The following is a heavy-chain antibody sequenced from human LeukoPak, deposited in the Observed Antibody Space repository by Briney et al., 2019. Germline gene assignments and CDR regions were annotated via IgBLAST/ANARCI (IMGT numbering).Heavy chain of an antibody. D-gene: IGHD3-9*01. CDR1: GYTLTELS. J-gene: IGHJ5*02. Sequence: ASVKVSCKVSGYTLTELSMHWVRQAPGKGLEWMGGFDPEDGETIYAQKFQGRVTMTEDTSTDTAYMELSSLRSEDTAVYYCATVLRYFDWLLYSGFWFDPWGQGTLVTVSS. CDR2: FDPEDGET. CDR3: ATVLRYFDWLLYSGFWFDP. V-gene: IGHV1-24*01.